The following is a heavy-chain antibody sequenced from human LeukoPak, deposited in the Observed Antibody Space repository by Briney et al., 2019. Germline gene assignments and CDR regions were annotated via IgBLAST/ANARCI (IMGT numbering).Heavy chain of an antibody. CDR2: IKQDGSEK. J-gene: IGHJ6*03. CDR1: GFTFSSFW. Sequence: GGSLRLSCVVSGFTFSSFWMSWVRQAPGKGLEWVANIKQDGSEKYYVGSVKGRFTISRDNAKNSLYLQMNSLRAEDTAVYYCAREEGSSSSYYYYMDVWGKGTTVTVSS. V-gene: IGHV3-7*01. D-gene: IGHD6-6*01. CDR3: AREEGSSSSYYYYMDV.